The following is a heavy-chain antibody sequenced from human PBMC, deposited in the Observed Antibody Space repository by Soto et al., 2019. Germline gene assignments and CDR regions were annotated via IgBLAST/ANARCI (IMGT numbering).Heavy chain of an antibody. CDR3: AKGGYTFAYE. D-gene: IGHD5-18*01. CDR2: ISFDGINE. CDR1: GFTFTSYA. Sequence: HPGGSLRLSCEASGFTFTSYAMHWVRQAPGKGFERVAVISFDGINEYYADSVKGRFTISRDNSQNTLFLQMTSLRADDTAVYYCAKGGYTFAYEWGQGALVTVSS. V-gene: IGHV3-30*07. J-gene: IGHJ4*02.